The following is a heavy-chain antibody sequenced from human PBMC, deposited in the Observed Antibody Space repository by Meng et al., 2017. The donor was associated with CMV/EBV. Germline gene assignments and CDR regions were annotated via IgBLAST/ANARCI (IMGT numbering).Heavy chain of an antibody. CDR3: ARVMGPNRTPYYFDY. CDR1: GGSISRGDYY. Sequence: VQLQESGPRLVKPCPTLSLPCTVSGGSISRGDYYWSWIRQPPGKGLEWIGYIYYSGSTYYNPSLKSRVTISVDTSKNQFSLKLSSVTAADTAVYYCARVMGPNRTPYYFDYWGQGTLVTVSS. V-gene: IGHV4-30-4*08. CDR2: IYYSGST. D-gene: IGHD1-14*01. J-gene: IGHJ4*02.